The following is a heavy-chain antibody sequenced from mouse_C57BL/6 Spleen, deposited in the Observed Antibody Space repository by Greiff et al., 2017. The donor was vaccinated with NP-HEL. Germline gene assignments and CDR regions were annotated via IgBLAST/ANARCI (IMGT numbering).Heavy chain of an antibody. CDR2: INPNNGGT. D-gene: IGHD1-1*01. J-gene: IGHJ3*01. Sequence: EVQLQQSGPELVKPGASVKMSCKASGYTFTDYNMHWVKQSHGKSLEWIGYINPNNGGTSYNQKFKGKATLTVNKSSSTAYMELRSLTSEDSAVYYCARTMDYGTWFAYWGQGTLVTVSA. CDR3: ARTMDYGTWFAY. V-gene: IGHV1-22*01. CDR1: GYTFTDYN.